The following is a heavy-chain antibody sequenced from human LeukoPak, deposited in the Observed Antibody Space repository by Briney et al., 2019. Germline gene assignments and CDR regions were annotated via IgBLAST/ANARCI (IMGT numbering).Heavy chain of an antibody. Sequence: SEALSLTCTVSGGSISSYYWSWIRQPPGKGLEWIGYIYYSGSTNYNPSLKSRVTISVDTSKNQFSLKLSSVTAADTAVYYCARQGPGYSSSWYRARIVDWFDPWGQGTLVTVSS. J-gene: IGHJ5*02. CDR3: ARQGPGYSSSWYRARIVDWFDP. CDR2: IYYSGST. V-gene: IGHV4-59*08. D-gene: IGHD6-13*01. CDR1: GGSISSYY.